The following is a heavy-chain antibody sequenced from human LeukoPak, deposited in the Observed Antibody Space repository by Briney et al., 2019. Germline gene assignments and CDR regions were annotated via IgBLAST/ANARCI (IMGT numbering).Heavy chain of an antibody. CDR2: ISGSGAGT. D-gene: IGHD1-7*01. V-gene: IGHV3-23*01. J-gene: IGHJ4*02. CDR3: AKQGVPGTTYFDY. CDR1: GFTFSSYA. Sequence: PGGSLRLSCAASGFTFSSYAMSWVRQAPGKGLEWVSAISGSGAGTYYADSVKGRFTISRDDSKNTLHLQMNSLIAEDPAVYYCAKQGVPGTTYFDYWGQGTLVTVSS.